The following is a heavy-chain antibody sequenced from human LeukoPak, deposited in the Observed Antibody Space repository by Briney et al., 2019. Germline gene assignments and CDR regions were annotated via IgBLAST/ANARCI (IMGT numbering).Heavy chain of an antibody. CDR1: GFTFSSYA. CDR2: ISGSGGST. J-gene: IGHJ4*02. D-gene: IGHD3-22*01. CDR3: AKDRDGTMIVVAQTSFDY. Sequence: GGSLRLSCAASGFTFSSYAMSWVRQAPGKGLEWVSAISGSGGSTYYADSVKGRFIISRDNSKNTLFLQMNSLRAEDTAVYYCAKDRDGTMIVVAQTSFDYWGQGTLVTVSS. V-gene: IGHV3-23*01.